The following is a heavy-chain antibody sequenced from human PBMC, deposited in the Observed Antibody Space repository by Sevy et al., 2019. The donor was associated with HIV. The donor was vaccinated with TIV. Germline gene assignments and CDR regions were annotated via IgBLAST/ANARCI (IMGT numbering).Heavy chain of an antibody. CDR1: GYTFTSYG. CDR3: ARDGDGDSSGYYYVGYYYGMDV. D-gene: IGHD3-22*01. V-gene: IGHV1-18*01. Sequence: ASVKVSCKASGYTFTSYGISWVRQAPGQGLEWMGWISAYNGNTNYAQTLQGRVTMTTDTSTSTAYMELRSLRSDDTAVYYCARDGDGDSSGYYYVGYYYGMDVWGQGTTVTVSS. J-gene: IGHJ6*02. CDR2: ISAYNGNT.